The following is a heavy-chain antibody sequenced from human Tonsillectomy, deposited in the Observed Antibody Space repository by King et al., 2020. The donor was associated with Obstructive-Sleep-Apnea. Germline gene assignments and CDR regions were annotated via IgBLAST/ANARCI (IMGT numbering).Heavy chain of an antibody. V-gene: IGHV3-23*04. CDR2: IICRGDSP. J-gene: IGHJ5*02. D-gene: IGHD2-8*01. Sequence: VQLVQSGGGSVQPGGSLRLSCAASGFTFSDYAMSWVRQAPGKGLEWVSAIICRGDSPYYADSVKGRFTIPSDNSRNTLYLQMNSPGAEDTAVYYCGIDNGQEFYRWFDPWGQGTLVTVSS. CDR3: GIDNGQEFYRWFDP. CDR1: GFTFSDYA.